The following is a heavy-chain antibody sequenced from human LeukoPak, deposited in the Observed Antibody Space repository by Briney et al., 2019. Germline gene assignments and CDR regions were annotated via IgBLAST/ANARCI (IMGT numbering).Heavy chain of an antibody. J-gene: IGHJ4*02. V-gene: IGHV1-18*01. CDR2: ISAYNGNT. Sequence: ASVKVSCKASGYTFTSYDINWVRQATGQGLEWMGWISAYNGNTNYAQKLQGRVTMTTDTSTSTAYMELRSLRSDDTAVYYCAAEPDYYGSGVGTDYWGQGTLVTVSS. D-gene: IGHD3-10*01. CDR1: GYTFTSYD. CDR3: AAEPDYYGSGVGTDY.